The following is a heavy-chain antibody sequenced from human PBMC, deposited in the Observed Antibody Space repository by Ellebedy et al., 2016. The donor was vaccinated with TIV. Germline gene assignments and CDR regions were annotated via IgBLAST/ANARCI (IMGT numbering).Heavy chain of an antibody. D-gene: IGHD2-15*01. CDR2: ISYDGSNK. Sequence: GESLKISXAASGFTFSSYAMHWVRQAPGKGLEWVAVISYDGSNKYYADSVKGRFTISRDNAKNSLYLQMNSLRAEDTAVYYCARDSSGGAFDIWGQGTMVTVSS. CDR3: ARDSSGGAFDI. CDR1: GFTFSSYA. V-gene: IGHV3-30-3*01. J-gene: IGHJ3*02.